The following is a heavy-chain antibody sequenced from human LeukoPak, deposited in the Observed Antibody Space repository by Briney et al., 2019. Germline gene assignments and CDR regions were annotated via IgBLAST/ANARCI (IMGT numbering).Heavy chain of an antibody. Sequence: PGGSLRLSCAASGFTFSSYGMHWVRQAPGKGLEWVAVISYDGSSKYYADSVKGRFTISRDNSKNTLYLQMNSLRAEDTAVYYCAKDGEQWDPGAWDYWGQGTLVTVSS. CDR2: ISYDGSSK. V-gene: IGHV3-30*18. J-gene: IGHJ4*02. CDR3: AKDGEQWDPGAWDY. CDR1: GFTFSSYG. D-gene: IGHD6-19*01.